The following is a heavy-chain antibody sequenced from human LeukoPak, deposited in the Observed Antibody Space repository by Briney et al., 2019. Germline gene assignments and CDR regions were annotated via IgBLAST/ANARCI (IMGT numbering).Heavy chain of an antibody. D-gene: IGHD6-13*01. CDR3: AKDIAASGLPRILDL. CDR2: IKEDGSDN. Sequence: GGSLRLSCATSGLTFRTYWMSWVRQAPGKGLEWVANIKEDGSDNNYVDSVKGRFTISRDNAKSTVYLQLNSLSAEDTAVYYCAKDIAASGLPRILDLWGQGTLVTVSS. CDR1: GLTFRTYW. V-gene: IGHV3-7*03. J-gene: IGHJ5*02.